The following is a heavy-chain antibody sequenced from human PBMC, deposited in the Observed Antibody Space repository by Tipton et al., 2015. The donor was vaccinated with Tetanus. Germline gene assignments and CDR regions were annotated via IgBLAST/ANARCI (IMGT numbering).Heavy chain of an antibody. CDR2: ISGDGSTT. D-gene: IGHD1-1*01. J-gene: IGHJ6*02. V-gene: IGHV3-74*01. Sequence: SLRLSCAASGFTFRGYWMHWVRQVPGKGLVCVSRISGDGSTTSYADSVQGRFSISRDNAKNTVYLQMNSLRAEDTAVYFCARRSLTNYGVDVWGQGTPVTVSS. CDR3: ARRSLTNYGVDV. CDR1: GFTFRGYW.